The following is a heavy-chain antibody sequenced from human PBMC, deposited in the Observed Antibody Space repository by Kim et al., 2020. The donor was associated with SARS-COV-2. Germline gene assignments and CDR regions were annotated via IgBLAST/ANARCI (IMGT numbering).Heavy chain of an antibody. CDR3: ARGHYSGYAGYFQH. Sequence: PKFQGRVTITAYEATSTAYMELSSLRSEDTAVYYCARGHYSGYAGYFQHWGQGTLVTVSS. J-gene: IGHJ1*01. D-gene: IGHD5-12*01. V-gene: IGHV1-69*01.